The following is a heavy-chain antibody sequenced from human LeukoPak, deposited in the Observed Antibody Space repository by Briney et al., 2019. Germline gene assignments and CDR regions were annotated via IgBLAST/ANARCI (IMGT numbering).Heavy chain of an antibody. D-gene: IGHD3-10*01. CDR3: VKGEYFGSGTSLFDY. J-gene: IGHJ4*02. CDR2: ISGSGGST. V-gene: IGHV3-23*01. CDR1: GFTFSSYA. Sequence: SGGSLRLSCAASGFTFSSYAMSWVRQAPGKGLEWVSTISGSGGSTYYADSVKGRFTISRDNSKNTLSLQMNSLRAEDTAVYYCVKGEYFGSGTSLFDYWGQGTLVTVSS.